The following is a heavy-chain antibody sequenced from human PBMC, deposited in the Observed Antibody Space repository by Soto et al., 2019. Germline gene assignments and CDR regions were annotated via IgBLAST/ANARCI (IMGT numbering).Heavy chain of an antibody. CDR3: ARGIGSGWYVGY. Sequence: QVQLQESGPGLVKPSGTLSLTCAVSGDSISSSYWWSWVRQSPGKGLEWIGEIYHSGSTNYNPSFKSRLTMSVDKSKNQFSLRLNSVTAADTAVYYCARGIGSGWYVGYWGQGTLVTVSS. J-gene: IGHJ4*02. D-gene: IGHD6-19*01. CDR1: GDSISSSYW. V-gene: IGHV4-4*02. CDR2: IYHSGST.